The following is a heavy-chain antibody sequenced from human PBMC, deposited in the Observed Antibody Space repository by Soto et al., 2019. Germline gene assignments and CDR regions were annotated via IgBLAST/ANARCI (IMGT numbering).Heavy chain of an antibody. CDR2: ISGRRGGRA. Sequence: AQSVSTVASALSSTTGVMGTILREPRQGLGRVSTISGRRGGRAYYADSVKGRFTISRDNSRNTVYLQMSNLGAEDTAVYYCAKRGRGHQALEGDMDAFDIWGHGTMVTVSS. CDR3: AKRGRGHQALEGDMDAFDI. CDR1: ALSSTTGV. J-gene: IGHJ3*02. V-gene: IGHV3-23*01. D-gene: IGHD3-16*01.